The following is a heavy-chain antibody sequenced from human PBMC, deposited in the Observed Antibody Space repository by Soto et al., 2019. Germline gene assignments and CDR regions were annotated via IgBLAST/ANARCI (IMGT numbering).Heavy chain of an antibody. Sequence: ASVKVSCKASGYTFTSYDINWVRQATGQGLEWMGWMNANSGNTGYAQKFQGRVTMTRDTSISTAYMELSSLRSEDTAVYYGARARSNYDGVVDYWGQGFLVTVSS. D-gene: IGHD4-4*01. J-gene: IGHJ4*02. CDR3: ARARSNYDGVVDY. CDR2: MNANSGNT. V-gene: IGHV1-8*01. CDR1: GYTFTSYD.